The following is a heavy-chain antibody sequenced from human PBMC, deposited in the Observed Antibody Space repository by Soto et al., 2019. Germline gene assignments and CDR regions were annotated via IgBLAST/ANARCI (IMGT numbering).Heavy chain of an antibody. Sequence: GGSLRLSCAASGFIFSHYGFTWVRQAPGKGLEWVSHVGLSATATIYADSVRGRFTISSDNAKNSLYLQMHSLSDEDTAVYYCTRDPDGDLDFDYWGQGILVTVSS. CDR3: TRDPDGDLDFDY. J-gene: IGHJ4*02. V-gene: IGHV3-48*02. CDR2: VGLSATAT. D-gene: IGHD4-17*01. CDR1: GFIFSHYG.